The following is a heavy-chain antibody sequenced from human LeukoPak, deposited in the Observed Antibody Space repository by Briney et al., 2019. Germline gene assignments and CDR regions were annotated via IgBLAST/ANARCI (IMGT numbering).Heavy chain of an antibody. CDR3: INYDSSGYYFPTIDY. CDR1: GGSISSSSYY. CDR2: IYYSGST. V-gene: IGHV4-39*01. D-gene: IGHD3-22*01. Sequence: SETLSLTCTVSGGSISSSSYYWGWIRQPPGKGLEWIGSIYYSGSTYCNPSLKSRVTISVDTSKNQFSLKLSSVTAADTAVYYCINYDSSGYYFPTIDYWGQGTLVTVSS. J-gene: IGHJ4*02.